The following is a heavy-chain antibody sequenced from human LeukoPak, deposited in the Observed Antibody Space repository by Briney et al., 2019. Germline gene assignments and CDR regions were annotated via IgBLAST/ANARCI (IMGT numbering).Heavy chain of an antibody. Sequence: GGSLRLSCAASGFTFSSYEMNWVRQAPGQGLEWVSYISSSGSTIYYADSVKGRFTISRDNAKNSLYLQMNSLRAEDTAIYYCASEYCSGGSCNMDVWGKGTTVTVSS. CDR3: ASEYCSGGSCNMDV. CDR1: GFTFSSYE. CDR2: ISSSGSTI. V-gene: IGHV3-48*03. D-gene: IGHD2-15*01. J-gene: IGHJ6*03.